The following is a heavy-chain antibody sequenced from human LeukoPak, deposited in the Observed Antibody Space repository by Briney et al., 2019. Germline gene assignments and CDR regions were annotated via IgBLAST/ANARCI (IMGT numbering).Heavy chain of an antibody. CDR3: ARDGTAAGLYFDL. CDR1: GFTFTDYW. V-gene: IGHV3-7*01. D-gene: IGHD6-13*01. Sequence: PGGSLRLPCEVSGFTFTDYWMNWVRQAPGKGPEWVASIRQDGSEKTYVDSVKGRFTISRDNTKNSLFLQLSGLRAEDTAVYYCARDGTAAGLYFDLWGQGTLVTVSS. CDR2: IRQDGSEK. J-gene: IGHJ4*01.